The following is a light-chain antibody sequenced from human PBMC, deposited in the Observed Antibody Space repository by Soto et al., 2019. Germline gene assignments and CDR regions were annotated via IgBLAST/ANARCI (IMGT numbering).Light chain of an antibody. CDR1: QDISNY. CDR2: DAS. Sequence: DIQMTQSPSSLSASVGDRVTITCQASQDISNYLNWYQQKPGKAPKLLIYDASNLETGVPSRFSGSGSGTDFTLTISSLEPEDFAVYYCQQRSNWPRTFGQGTKVDI. V-gene: IGKV1-33*01. J-gene: IGKJ1*01. CDR3: QQRSNWPRT.